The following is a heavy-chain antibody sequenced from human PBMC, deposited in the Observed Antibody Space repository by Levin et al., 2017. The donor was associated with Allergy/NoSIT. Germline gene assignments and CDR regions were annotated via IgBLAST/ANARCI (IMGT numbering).Heavy chain of an antibody. J-gene: IGHJ5*02. CDR3: AREGGGYYDFFSSDL. CDR2: ISSSSRNK. V-gene: IGHV3-48*02. D-gene: IGHD3-3*01. Sequence: GGSLRLSCTASGFSFSSFGMNWVRQAPGKGLEWVSYISSSSRNKYYADSVKGRFTISRDNAKNSLYLQMNSLRDEDTAVYYCAREGGGYYDFFSSDLWGQGTLVTVSS. CDR1: GFSFSSFG.